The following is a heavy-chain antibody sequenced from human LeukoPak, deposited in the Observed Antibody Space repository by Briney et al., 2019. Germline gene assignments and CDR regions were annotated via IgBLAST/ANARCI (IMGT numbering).Heavy chain of an antibody. CDR2: INPSGGST. Sequence: ASVTVSCKASGYTFTSYYMHWVRQAPGQGLEWMGLINPSGGSTSYAQTFQGRVTITRDMSTSTVYMELSSLRSDDTAVYYCARDQGSSSWYSPYYYYYMDVWGKGTTGTV. V-gene: IGHV1-46*01. CDR1: GYTFTSYY. CDR3: ARDQGSSSWYSPYYYYYMDV. D-gene: IGHD6-13*01. J-gene: IGHJ6*03.